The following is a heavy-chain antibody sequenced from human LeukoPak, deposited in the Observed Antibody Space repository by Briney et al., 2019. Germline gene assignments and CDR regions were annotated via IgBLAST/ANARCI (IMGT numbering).Heavy chain of an antibody. Sequence: PSQTLSLTCTVSGGSISRGGYYWSWIRQHTGTGLEWIGYIYHSGSTYYNPSLKSRVTISVDTSKNQFSLKLSSVTAADTAVYCCARVVVVAATDYGMDVWGKGTTVTVSS. V-gene: IGHV4-31*03. CDR1: GGSISRGGYY. CDR3: ARVVVVAATDYGMDV. D-gene: IGHD2-15*01. CDR2: IYHSGST. J-gene: IGHJ6*04.